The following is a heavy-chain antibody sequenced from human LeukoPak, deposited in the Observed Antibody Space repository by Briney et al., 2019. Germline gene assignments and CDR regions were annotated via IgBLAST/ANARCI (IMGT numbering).Heavy chain of an antibody. D-gene: IGHD3-10*01. CDR3: ARGSYYGSGSYYPDY. CDR1: GGSISSYY. J-gene: IGHJ4*02. CDR2: IYYSGST. V-gene: IGHV4-59*01. Sequence: PSETLSLTCTVSGGSISSYYWSWIRQPPGKGLEWIGYIYYSGSTNYNPSLKSRVTISVDTSKNQFSLKLSSVTAADTAVYYCARGSYYGSGSYYPDYWGQGTLVTVSS.